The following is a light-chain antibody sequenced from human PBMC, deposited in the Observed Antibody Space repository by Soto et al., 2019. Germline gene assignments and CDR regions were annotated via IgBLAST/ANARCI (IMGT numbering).Light chain of an antibody. CDR3: QHYNNYPWT. Sequence: DIQMTQSPSTLSASVGDRVTITCRASQNIDRWLAWYQQKPGKAPNLRIYGASSLESGVPSRFSGSGSGSEFTLPSSSLRPDDFATYSCQHYNNYPWTFGQGTKVDIK. V-gene: IGKV1-5*03. J-gene: IGKJ1*01. CDR2: GAS. CDR1: QNIDRW.